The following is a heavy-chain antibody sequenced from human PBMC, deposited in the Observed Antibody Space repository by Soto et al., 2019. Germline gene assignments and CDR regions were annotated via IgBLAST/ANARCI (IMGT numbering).Heavy chain of an antibody. CDR1: GYTFTSYG. Sequence: ASVKVSCKASGYTFTSYGISWVRQAPGQGLEWMGWISAYNGNTNYAQKLQGRVTMTTDTSTSTAYMELRSLRSDDAAVYYCARSVVTATPTRYYYYGMDVWGQGTTVTVSS. CDR2: ISAYNGNT. J-gene: IGHJ6*02. V-gene: IGHV1-18*04. D-gene: IGHD2-21*02. CDR3: ARSVVTATPTRYYYYGMDV.